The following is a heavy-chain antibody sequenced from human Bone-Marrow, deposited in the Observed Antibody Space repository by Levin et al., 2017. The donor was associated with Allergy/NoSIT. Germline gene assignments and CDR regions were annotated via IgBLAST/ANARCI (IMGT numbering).Heavy chain of an antibody. CDR3: TRRDNFDY. J-gene: IGHJ4*02. CDR2: IRNKTNNYAT. CDR1: GFTFSGSA. V-gene: IGHV3-73*01. Sequence: PGGSLRLSCAASGFTFSGSAMHWVRQAPGKGLEWVGRIRNKTNNYATSYSESVKGRFIISRDDSKNTAYLQMNSLKTEDTAVYYCTRRDNFDYWGQGTLVTVSS.